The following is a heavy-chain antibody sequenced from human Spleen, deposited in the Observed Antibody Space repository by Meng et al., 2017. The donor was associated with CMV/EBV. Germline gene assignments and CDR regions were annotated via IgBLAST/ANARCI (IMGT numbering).Heavy chain of an antibody. CDR2: ISAYNGKA. V-gene: IGHV1-18*01. CDR3: TRVYDFWKPNFDH. J-gene: IGHJ4*02. CDR1: GYIFASHT. Sequence: KASGYIFASHTVHWVRQAPGQGLEWLGWISAYNGKANYAQRFRDRVTMTADTSTNTAYMELRNLRSDDTAVYYCTRVYDFWKPNFDHWGQGTLVTVSS. D-gene: IGHD3-3*01.